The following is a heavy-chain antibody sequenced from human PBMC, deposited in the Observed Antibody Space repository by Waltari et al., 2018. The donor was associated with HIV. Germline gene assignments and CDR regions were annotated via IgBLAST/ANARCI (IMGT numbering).Heavy chain of an antibody. J-gene: IGHJ3*02. CDR1: GLTGSSTY. CDR2: IDSSGST. V-gene: IGHV3-53*02. CDR3: ARIPGIGTSGRGAFDI. Sequence: EVQLVETVGDFIQPWGSLRRSCAASGLTGSSTYMKWVRQATGKGLEWVSIIDSSGSTYYADSVKGRFTIFRDNSKNTLFRQMNGLRAEDTAVYYCARIPGIGTSGRGAFDIWGQGAMVTVSS. D-gene: IGHD1-26*01.